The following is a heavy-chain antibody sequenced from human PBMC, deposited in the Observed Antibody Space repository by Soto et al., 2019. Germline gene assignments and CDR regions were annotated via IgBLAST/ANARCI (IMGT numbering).Heavy chain of an antibody. Sequence: ASVKVFGKTSGYTFTSDGISWVRQAPGQGLGWMGWISAYNGNTSYAQKLQGRVTMTTDTSTSTAYMELRSLRSDDTAVYYCARILWRCSYGSESYRFYYGMDVWGQGATVTIS. J-gene: IGHJ6*02. CDR2: ISAYNGNT. D-gene: IGHD3-10*01. CDR3: ARILWRCSYGSESYRFYYGMDV. V-gene: IGHV1-18*01. CDR1: GYTFTSDG.